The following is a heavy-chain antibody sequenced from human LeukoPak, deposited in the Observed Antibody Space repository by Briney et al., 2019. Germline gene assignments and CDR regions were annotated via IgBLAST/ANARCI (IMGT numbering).Heavy chain of an antibody. D-gene: IGHD3-22*01. Sequence: ASVKVSCKASGYTFTSYAMNWVRQAPGQGLEWMGWINTNTGNPTYAQGFTGRFVFSLDTSVSTAYLQISSLKAEDTAVYYCARAKLPYYYDSSVVDYWGQGTLVTVSS. CDR2: INTNTGNP. CDR1: GYTFTSYA. V-gene: IGHV7-4-1*02. CDR3: ARAKLPYYYDSSVVDY. J-gene: IGHJ4*02.